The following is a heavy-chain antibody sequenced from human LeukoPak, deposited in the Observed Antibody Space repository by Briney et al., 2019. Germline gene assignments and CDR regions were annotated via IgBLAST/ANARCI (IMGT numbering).Heavy chain of an antibody. CDR1: GFIVSSNY. CDR2: ISSSSSYI. V-gene: IGHV3-21*01. D-gene: IGHD5-18*01. CDR3: ARDPPPDTAMGLFDY. J-gene: IGHJ4*02. Sequence: GGSLRLSCAASGFIVSSNYMTWVRQAPGKGLEWVSSISSSSSYIYYADSVKGRFTISRDNAKNSLYLQMNSLRAEDTAVYYCARDPPPDTAMGLFDYWGQGTLVTASS.